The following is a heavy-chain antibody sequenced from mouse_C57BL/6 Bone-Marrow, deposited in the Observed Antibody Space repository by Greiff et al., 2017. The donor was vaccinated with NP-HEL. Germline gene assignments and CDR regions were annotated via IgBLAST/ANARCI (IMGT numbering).Heavy chain of an antibody. D-gene: IGHD1-1*01. Sequence: QVQLQQPGAELVKPGASVKLSCKASGYTFTSYWMHWVKQRPGQGLEWIGMIHPNSGSTNYNEKFKSKATLTVDKSSSTAYMQLSNLTSEDSAVYYCASITTVVAPYYAMDYWGQGTSVTVSS. CDR1: GYTFTSYW. CDR2: IHPNSGST. CDR3: ASITTVVAPYYAMDY. J-gene: IGHJ4*01. V-gene: IGHV1-64*01.